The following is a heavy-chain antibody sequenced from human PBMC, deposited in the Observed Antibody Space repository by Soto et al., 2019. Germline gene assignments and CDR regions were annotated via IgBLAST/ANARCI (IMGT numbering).Heavy chain of an antibody. V-gene: IGHV4-39*01. CDR3: ARHGSRYSGYDSSAAHDY. D-gene: IGHD5-12*01. CDR1: GGSISSSNYY. CDR2: IYYSGTT. J-gene: IGHJ4*02. Sequence: PSETLSLTCIVSGGSISSSNYYWGWIRQPPGKGLEWIGSIYYSGTTYYNPSLKSRVTISVDTSKNHFSLKLSSVTAADTAVYYCARHGSRYSGYDSSAAHDYWGQGTLVTVSS.